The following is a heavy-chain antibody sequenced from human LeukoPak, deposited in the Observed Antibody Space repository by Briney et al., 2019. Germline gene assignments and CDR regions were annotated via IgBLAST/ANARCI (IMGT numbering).Heavy chain of an antibody. J-gene: IGHJ6*03. CDR2: IYYSGST. Sequence: SETLSLTCTVSGGSISSGGYSWSWIRQHPGKGLEWIGYIYYSGSTYYNPSLKSRVTISVDTSKNQFSLKLSSVTAADTAVYYCARTAYYYYYMDVWGKGTTVTVSS. CDR1: GGSISSGGYS. V-gene: IGHV4-31*03. CDR3: ARTAYYYYYMDV.